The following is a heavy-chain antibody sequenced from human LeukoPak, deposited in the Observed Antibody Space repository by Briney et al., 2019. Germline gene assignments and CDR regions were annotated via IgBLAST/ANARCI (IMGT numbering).Heavy chain of an antibody. Sequence: PGRSLRLTCAASGFTFSSCGMHWVRQAPGKGLEWVAVIWNDGSNKYYADSVKGRFTISRDNSKNTLYLQTNTLRAEDTALYFCVGAPYYYASGTFSPFDYWGQGTLVTVSS. D-gene: IGHD3-10*01. CDR2: IWNDGSNK. V-gene: IGHV3-33*01. CDR3: VGAPYYYASGTFSPFDY. J-gene: IGHJ4*02. CDR1: GFTFSSCG.